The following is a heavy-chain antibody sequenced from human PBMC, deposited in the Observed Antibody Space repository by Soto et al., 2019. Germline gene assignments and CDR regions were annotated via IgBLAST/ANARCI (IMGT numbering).Heavy chain of an antibody. CDR3: ARGGYCSGSSCSYYDYGMDI. CDR1: GYTSTSYP. V-gene: IGHV1-3*01. J-gene: IGHJ6*02. CDR2: INAGNGNT. D-gene: IGHD2-15*01. Sequence: VSLKVSRKDSGYTSTSYPVLWGSQAPGQRLEGMGWINAGNGNTKYSQKYQGRVTITKDTSASTAYMERSSVRSEDTAVYYCARGGYCSGSSCSYYDYGMDIRGQATTVTVSS.